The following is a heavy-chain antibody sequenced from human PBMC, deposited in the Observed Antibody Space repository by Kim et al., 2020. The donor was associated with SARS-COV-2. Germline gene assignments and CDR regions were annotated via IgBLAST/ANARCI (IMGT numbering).Heavy chain of an antibody. CDR3: AKPIAVAGTGGFDP. CDR2: INSDGSST. Sequence: GRSLRLSCAASGFTFSTYWMHWVRQAPGKGLVWVSRINSDGSSTSYADSVKGRFTISRDNAKNTLYLQMNSLRVEDTAVYYCAKPIAVAGTGGFDPWGQGTLVTVSS. CDR1: GFTFSTYW. D-gene: IGHD6-19*01. V-gene: IGHV3-74*01. J-gene: IGHJ5*02.